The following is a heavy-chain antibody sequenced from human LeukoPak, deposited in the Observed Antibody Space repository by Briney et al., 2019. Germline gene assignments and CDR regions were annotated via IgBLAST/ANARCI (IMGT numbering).Heavy chain of an antibody. CDR1: EFTFSSYA. CDR2: ISGSGGGT. Sequence: GGSLRLSCAASEFTFSSYAMSWVRQAPGKGLEWVSSISGSGGGTYYTDPVQGRFTMSRDNSKNTLSLQMNSLRAEDTALYYCAKDKLGAGGQSDYWGQGTLVTVSS. J-gene: IGHJ4*02. CDR3: AKDKLGAGGQSDY. D-gene: IGHD6-13*01. V-gene: IGHV3-23*01.